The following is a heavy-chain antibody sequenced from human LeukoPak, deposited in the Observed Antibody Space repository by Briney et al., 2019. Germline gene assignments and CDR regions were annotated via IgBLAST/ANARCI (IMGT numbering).Heavy chain of an antibody. J-gene: IGHJ4*02. V-gene: IGHV1-46*01. Sequence: GASVKVSRKASGYTFTSYYMHWVRQAPGQGLEWMGIINPSGGSTSYAQKFQGRVTMTRDTSTSTVYMELSSLRSEDTAVYYCARDRRPYCGGDCYYSEFDYWGQGTLVTVSS. D-gene: IGHD2-21*02. CDR3: ARDRRPYCGGDCYYSEFDY. CDR1: GYTFTSYY. CDR2: INPSGGST.